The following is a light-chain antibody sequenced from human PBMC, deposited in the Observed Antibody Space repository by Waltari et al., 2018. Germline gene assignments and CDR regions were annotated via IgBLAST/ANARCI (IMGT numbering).Light chain of an antibody. J-gene: IGKJ3*01. V-gene: IGKV1-39*01. Sequence: DMQMTQSPSSLSASVVDRVSITCRASQYIDKYLNWYQQNPGKAPKLLIFEASILQGGVPSRFSGSGSGTDFTLTISSLQPEDFGTYYCQQSYITPFTFGPGTKVDVK. CDR2: EAS. CDR1: QYIDKY. CDR3: QQSYITPFT.